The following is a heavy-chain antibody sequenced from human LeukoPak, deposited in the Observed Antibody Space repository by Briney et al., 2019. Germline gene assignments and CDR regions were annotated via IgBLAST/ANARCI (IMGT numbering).Heavy chain of an antibody. V-gene: IGHV4-31*03. D-gene: IGHD3-22*01. CDR2: IYYSGST. CDR1: GGSISSGGYY. CDR3: ASAYYYDSSGYYHFDY. Sequence: SQTLSLTCTVSGGSISSGGYYWSWISQHPGKGLEWIGYIYYSGSTYYNPSLKSRVTIAVDTSKNQFSLKLSSVTAADTAVYYCASAYYYDSSGYYHFDYWGQGTLVTVSS. J-gene: IGHJ4*02.